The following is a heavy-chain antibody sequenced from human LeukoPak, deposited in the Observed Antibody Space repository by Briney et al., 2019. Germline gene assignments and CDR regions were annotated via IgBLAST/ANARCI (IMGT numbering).Heavy chain of an antibody. CDR3: ARHQYYYDSSGPNDY. CDR2: IYYSGST. D-gene: IGHD3-22*01. CDR1: SVSTNY. Sequence: SVSTNYMNWVRQAPGKGLEWIGSIYYSGSTYYNPSLKSRVTISVDTSKNQFSLKLSSVTAADTAVYYCARHQYYYDSSGPNDYWGQGTLVTVSS. J-gene: IGHJ4*02. V-gene: IGHV4-39*07.